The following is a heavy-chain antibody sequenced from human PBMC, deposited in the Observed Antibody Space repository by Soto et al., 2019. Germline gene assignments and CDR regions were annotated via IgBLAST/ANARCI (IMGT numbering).Heavy chain of an antibody. CDR2: ISGSGGST. V-gene: IGHV3-23*01. CDR3: AKVAIVVVPAASSGMDG. Sequence: EVQLLESGGGLVQPGGSLRLSCAASGFTFSSYAMSWVRKAPGKGLEWVSAISGSGGSTYYADSVKGRFTISRDNSKNTLYLQMNSLRAEDTAVYYCAKVAIVVVPAASSGMDGWGQGTTVTVSS. D-gene: IGHD2-2*01. J-gene: IGHJ6*02. CDR1: GFTFSSYA.